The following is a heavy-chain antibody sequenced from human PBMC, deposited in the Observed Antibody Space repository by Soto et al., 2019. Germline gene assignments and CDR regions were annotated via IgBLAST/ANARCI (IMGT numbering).Heavy chain of an antibody. D-gene: IGHD6-6*01. J-gene: IGHJ6*02. Sequence: WETLSLTCTVSGGSISSYYWSWIRQPPGKGLEWIGYIYYSGSTYYNPSLKSRVTISVDTSKNQFSLKLSSVTAADTAVYYCATRIAARLMYYYGMDVWGQGTTVTVSS. V-gene: IGHV4-59*04. CDR1: GGSISSYY. CDR3: ATRIAARLMYYYGMDV. CDR2: IYYSGST.